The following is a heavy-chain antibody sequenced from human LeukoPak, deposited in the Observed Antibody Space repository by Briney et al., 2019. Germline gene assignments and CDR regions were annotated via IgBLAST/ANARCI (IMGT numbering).Heavy chain of an antibody. CDR2: IYYSGST. V-gene: IGHV4-39*02. J-gene: IGHJ6*02. CDR3: ARDGSPVYYYYYGMDV. Sequence: SETLSLTCTVSGGSISSSSYYWGWIRQPPGKGLEWIGSIYYSGSTYYNPSLKSRVTISVDTSKNQFSLKLSSVTAADTAVYYGARDGSPVYYYYYGMDVWGQGTTVTVSS. CDR1: GGSISSSSYY. D-gene: IGHD6-13*01.